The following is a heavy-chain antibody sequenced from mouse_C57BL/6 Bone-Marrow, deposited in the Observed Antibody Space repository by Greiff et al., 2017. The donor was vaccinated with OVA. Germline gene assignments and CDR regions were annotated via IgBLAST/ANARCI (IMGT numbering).Heavy chain of an antibody. D-gene: IGHD4-1*01. CDR3: ARWESYYAMDY. CDR2: IHPNSGST. J-gene: IGHJ4*01. CDR1: GYTFTSYW. V-gene: IGHV1-64*01. Sequence: QVQLQQPGAELVKPGASVKLSCKASGYTFTSYWMHWVKQRPGQGLEWLGMIHPNSGSTNYNEKFKSKATLTVDKSSSTAYMQLSSLTSEDSAVYYCARWESYYAMDYWGQGTSVTVSS.